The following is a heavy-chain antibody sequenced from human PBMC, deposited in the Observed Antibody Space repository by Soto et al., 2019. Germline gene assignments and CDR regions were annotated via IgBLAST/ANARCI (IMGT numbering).Heavy chain of an antibody. D-gene: IGHD6-6*01. CDR1: GFSLSNARMG. Sequence: SGPTLVNPTETLTLTCTVSGFSLSNARMGVSWIRPPPGKALEWLAHIFSNDEKSYSTSLKSRLTISKDTSKSQVVLTMTNMDPVDTAAYYCARISYSSSPFDTPHFDYWGQGTLVTVSS. V-gene: IGHV2-26*01. J-gene: IGHJ4*02. CDR2: IFSNDEK. CDR3: ARISYSSSPFDTPHFDY.